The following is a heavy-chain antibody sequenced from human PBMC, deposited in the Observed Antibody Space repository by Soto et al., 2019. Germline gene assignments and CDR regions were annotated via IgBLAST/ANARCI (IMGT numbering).Heavy chain of an antibody. CDR3: ERVPLPGDWGYYFYYMGV. J-gene: IGHJ6*03. V-gene: IGHV1-18*04. CDR2: ISPYNGHT. Sequence: ASVKVSCTASGYTFTSYGISWVRQAPGQGLEWMGWISPYNGHTKYAQTLHGRVTLTTDTSTNTTYMELRSLRSNDTAVYFCERVPLPGDWGYYFYYMGVCGQRHTVTASS. CDR1: GYTFTSYG. D-gene: IGHD7-27*01.